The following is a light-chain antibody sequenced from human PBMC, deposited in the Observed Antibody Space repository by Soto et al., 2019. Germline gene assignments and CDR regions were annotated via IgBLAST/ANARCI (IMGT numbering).Light chain of an antibody. Sequence: QSVLTQPASVSGSPGQSITIPCTGTSSDVGGYDYVSWYQQHPGKAPKLMIFEVTNRPSGVSNRFSGSKSGNTASLTISGLRAEDEADYYCSSFRSTSTLPYVFGTGTKLTVL. CDR2: EVT. J-gene: IGLJ1*01. CDR1: SSDVGGYDY. V-gene: IGLV2-14*01. CDR3: SSFRSTSTLPYV.